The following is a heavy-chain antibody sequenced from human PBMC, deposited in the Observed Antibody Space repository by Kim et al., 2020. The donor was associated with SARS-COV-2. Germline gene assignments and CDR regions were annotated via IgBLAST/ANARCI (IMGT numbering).Heavy chain of an antibody. Sequence: GGSLRLSCAASGFTFSSYGMHWVRQAPGKGLEWVAVISYDGSNKYYADSVKGRFTISRDNSKNTLYLQMNSLRAEDTAVYYCAKIHGVGYYFDYWGQGTLVTVSS. CDR2: ISYDGSNK. CDR1: GFTFSSYG. V-gene: IGHV3-30*18. D-gene: IGHD6-25*01. J-gene: IGHJ4*02. CDR3: AKIHGVGYYFDY.